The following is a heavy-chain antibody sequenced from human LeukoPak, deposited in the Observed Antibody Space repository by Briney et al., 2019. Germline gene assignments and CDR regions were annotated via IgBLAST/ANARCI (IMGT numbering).Heavy chain of an antibody. CDR1: GGSFSGYY. Sequence: SETLSLTCAVYGGSFSGYYWSWIRQPAGKGLEWIGRIYTSGSTNYNPSLKSRVTMSVDTSKNQFSLKLISVTAADTAVYYCARDRYYYDSSGPNFDYWGQGTLVTVSS. D-gene: IGHD3-22*01. CDR3: ARDRYYYDSSGPNFDY. J-gene: IGHJ4*02. CDR2: IYTSGST. V-gene: IGHV4-4*07.